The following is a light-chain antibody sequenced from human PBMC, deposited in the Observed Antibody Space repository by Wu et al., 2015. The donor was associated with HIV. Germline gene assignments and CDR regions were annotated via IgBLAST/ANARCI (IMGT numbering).Light chain of an antibody. CDR1: QTISTW. Sequence: DIQMTQSPSILSASVGDRVTITCRASQTISTWLAWYQQKPGKAPKVLIYKASSLESGVPSRFSGSGSGTEFTLTISRLQPDDFATYYCQQYNYFSRTFGQGTKVEIK. CDR2: KAS. V-gene: IGKV1-5*03. CDR3: QQYNYFSRT. J-gene: IGKJ1*01.